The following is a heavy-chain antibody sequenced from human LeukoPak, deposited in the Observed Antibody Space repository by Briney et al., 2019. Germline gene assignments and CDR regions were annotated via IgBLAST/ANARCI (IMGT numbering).Heavy chain of an antibody. D-gene: IGHD3-22*01. J-gene: IGHJ3*01. Sequence: KTSETLSLTCAVYGGSFSGYYWSWIRQPPGKGLEWIGEINHSGSTNYNPSLKSRVTISVDTSKNQFSLKLSSVTAADTAVYYCARGQGSYYDSRELPWGQGTMVTVSS. CDR1: GGSFSGYY. CDR3: ARGQGSYYDSRELP. CDR2: INHSGST. V-gene: IGHV4-34*01.